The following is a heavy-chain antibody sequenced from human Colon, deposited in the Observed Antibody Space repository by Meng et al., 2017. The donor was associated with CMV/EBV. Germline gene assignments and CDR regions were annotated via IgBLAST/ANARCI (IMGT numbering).Heavy chain of an antibody. CDR2: SSQSGTT. CDR1: VDSVPNSYG. J-gene: IGHJ4*02. V-gene: IGHV4-4*02. D-gene: IGHD3-10*02. Sequence: SAVSVDSVPNSYGCSWLRQAPEKGLAWIGESSQSGTTNYNPSLKSRVTDSMDRSKNEFSLKLTSVAVADTAVYYCARERLPYVPGDYWGQGTLVTVSS. CDR3: ARERLPYVPGDY.